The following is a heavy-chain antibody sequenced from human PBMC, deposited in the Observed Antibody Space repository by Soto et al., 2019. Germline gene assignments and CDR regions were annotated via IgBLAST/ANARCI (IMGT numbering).Heavy chain of an antibody. CDR2: ISSSSTI. Sequence: EVQLVESGGDLVQPGGSLRLSCAASGFTFSTYSMNWVRQAPGKGLEWVSSISSSSTIYYADSVKGRFTISRDNVQNSLDLQMRSLRAEDTAVYYCARERGSGWTFDYWGQGTLVTVSS. D-gene: IGHD6-19*01. CDR3: ARERGSGWTFDY. J-gene: IGHJ4*02. CDR1: GFTFSTYS. V-gene: IGHV3-48*01.